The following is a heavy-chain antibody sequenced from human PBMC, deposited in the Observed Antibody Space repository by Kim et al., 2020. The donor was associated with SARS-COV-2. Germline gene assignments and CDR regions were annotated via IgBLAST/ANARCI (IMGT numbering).Heavy chain of an antibody. CDR2: IYDSGST. V-gene: IGHV4-59*02. CDR1: GGSVSLNY. J-gene: IGHJ4*01. CDR3: ARDTGVEGEY. Sequence: SETLSLTCTVSGGSVSLNYWSWIRQPPGKGLEWIGYIYDSGSTNYNPSLKSRVTISVDTSKNQFSLKLTSVTAADTAFYYCARDTGVEGEYCGHGTLLT.